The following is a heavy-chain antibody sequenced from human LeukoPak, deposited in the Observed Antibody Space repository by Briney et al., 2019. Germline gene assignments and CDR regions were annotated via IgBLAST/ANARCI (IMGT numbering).Heavy chain of an antibody. CDR2: IYTSGST. J-gene: IGHJ2*01. V-gene: IGHV4-61*02. CDR1: GGSISSGSYY. D-gene: IGHD5-24*01. CDR3: ARGMATTSPFDL. Sequence: PSQTLSLTCTVSGGSISSGSYYRSWIRQPAGKGLEWIGRIYTSGSTNYNPSLESRVTISVDTSKNQFSLKLSSVTAADMAVYYCARGMATTSPFDLWGRGTLVTVSS.